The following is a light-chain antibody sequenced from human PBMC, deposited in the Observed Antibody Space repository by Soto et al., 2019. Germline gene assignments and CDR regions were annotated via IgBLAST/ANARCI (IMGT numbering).Light chain of an antibody. J-gene: IGKJ2*01. Sequence: DIQMTQSPSSLSASVGGRVTIACRASQNISSYLNWYQQKPGRAPTVLIYAASRLQSGVPSRFSGSGSGTDFTLTISDLQPEDFATYYCQQSFSPPPAMYTFGPGTKLEI. V-gene: IGKV1-39*01. CDR2: AAS. CDR3: QQSFSPPPAMYT. CDR1: QNISSY.